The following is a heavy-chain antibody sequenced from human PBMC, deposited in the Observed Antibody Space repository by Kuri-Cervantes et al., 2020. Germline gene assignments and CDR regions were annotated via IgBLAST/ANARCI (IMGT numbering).Heavy chain of an antibody. Sequence: GSLRLSCTVSGGSVSSSSYYWGWIRQSPGKGLEWIGSIYYSGTTYYNPSLKSRVTISVDTSKNQFSLKLSSVTAADTAVYYCAPTPDSSGYPFYFDYWGQGTLVTVSS. D-gene: IGHD3-22*01. CDR3: APTPDSSGYPFYFDY. CDR2: IYYSGTT. CDR1: GGSVSSSSYY. V-gene: IGHV4-39*07. J-gene: IGHJ4*02.